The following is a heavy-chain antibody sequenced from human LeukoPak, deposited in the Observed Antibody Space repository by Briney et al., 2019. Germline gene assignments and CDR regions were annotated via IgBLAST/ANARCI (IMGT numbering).Heavy chain of an antibody. CDR1: GFTFSTYW. CDR3: AKDQCTRTSCDGYPGY. Sequence: GGSLRLSCAASGFTFSTYWMHWVRQAPGKGLEWVAFIHFDGSTKYSGDSVKGRFTISRDNSKNTLYLQMNSLRPEDTAVYYCAKDQCTRTSCDGYPGYWGQGSLVTVSS. J-gene: IGHJ4*02. V-gene: IGHV3-30*02. CDR2: IHFDGSTK. D-gene: IGHD2-2*01.